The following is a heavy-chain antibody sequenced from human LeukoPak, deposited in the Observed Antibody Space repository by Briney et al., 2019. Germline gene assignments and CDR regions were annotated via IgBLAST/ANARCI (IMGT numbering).Heavy chain of an antibody. CDR1: GGSISSGSYY. D-gene: IGHD1-14*01. CDR3: ARGRRKGIRLNWFDP. Sequence: KPSETLSLTCTVPGGSISSGSYYWSWIRQPAGKGLEWIGRIYTSGSTNYNPSLKSRVTISVDTSKNHFSLKLSSVTAADTAVYYCARGRRKGIRLNWFDPWGQGTLVTVSS. CDR2: IYTSGST. J-gene: IGHJ5*02. V-gene: IGHV4-61*02.